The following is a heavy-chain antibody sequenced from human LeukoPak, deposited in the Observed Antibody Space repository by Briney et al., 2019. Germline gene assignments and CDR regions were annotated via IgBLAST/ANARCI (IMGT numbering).Heavy chain of an antibody. Sequence: PSETLSLTCNVSGYSISSGYYWGWIRQPPGKALEWIGTTFHSGSPNYNPSLKSRVTISIDTSKNQFSLKLSSVTAADTAFYYCARDAGGDFDYWGQGTLVIVSS. CDR3: ARDAGGDFDY. CDR1: GYSISSGYY. CDR2: TFHSGSP. D-gene: IGHD2-21*01. V-gene: IGHV4-38-2*02. J-gene: IGHJ4*02.